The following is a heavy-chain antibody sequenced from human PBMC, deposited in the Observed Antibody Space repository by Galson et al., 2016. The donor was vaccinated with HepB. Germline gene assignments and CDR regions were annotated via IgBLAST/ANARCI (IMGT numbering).Heavy chain of an antibody. CDR3: AASWSPQFDC. CDR2: FSGRGESA. Sequence: SLRLSCAASDLSFSRYAMNWVRQAPGKGLEWVSGFSGRGESAYYADSVRGRFTISKDHSKNTLFLQMNSLRAEDTALYYCAASWSPQFDCWGQGTLVTVSS. V-gene: IGHV3-23*01. D-gene: IGHD1-26*01. CDR1: DLSFSRYA. J-gene: IGHJ4*02.